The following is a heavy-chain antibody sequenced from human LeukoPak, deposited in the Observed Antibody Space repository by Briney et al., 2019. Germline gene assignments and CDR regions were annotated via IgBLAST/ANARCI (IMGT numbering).Heavy chain of an antibody. Sequence: GGSLRLSCAASGFTFSSYWMSWVRQAPGKGLEWVANIKQDGSEKYYVDSVKGRFTISRDTAKTSLYLHMNRLRAEDTAVYYCAMTLSLSSNDAFDIWGQGTMVTVSS. CDR1: GFTFSSYW. CDR3: AMTLSLSSNDAFDI. V-gene: IGHV3-7*01. D-gene: IGHD3-16*01. J-gene: IGHJ3*02. CDR2: IKQDGSEK.